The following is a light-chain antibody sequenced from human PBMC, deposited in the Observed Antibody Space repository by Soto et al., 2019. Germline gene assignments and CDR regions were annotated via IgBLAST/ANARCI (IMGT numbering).Light chain of an antibody. Sequence: DIVMTQSPLSLSVTPGEPASISCRSSQSLLHSNGYNYLDWYLQKPGQSPQLLISSNSNRASGVPDRFSGSGSGTDFTLKISKVEAEDVGVYYCMQALQTPRTFGQGTKLEIK. CDR2: SNS. V-gene: IGKV2-28*01. CDR1: QSLLHSNGYNY. CDR3: MQALQTPRT. J-gene: IGKJ2*01.